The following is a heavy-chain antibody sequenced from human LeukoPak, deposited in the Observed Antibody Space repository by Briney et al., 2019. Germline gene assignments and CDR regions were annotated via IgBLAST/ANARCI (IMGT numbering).Heavy chain of an antibody. Sequence: PGGSLRLSCAASGFTFDDYSMHWVRQAPGKGLEWVAGISWNSGSIDYVESVKGRFTISRDNAKNSLYLQMNNLRAEDTALYYCAKDIGSLTYGYDDSNYSGAFDYWGQGTLITVSS. J-gene: IGHJ4*02. V-gene: IGHV3-9*01. CDR2: ISWNSGSI. CDR1: GFTFDDYS. D-gene: IGHD3-22*01. CDR3: AKDIGSLTYGYDDSNYSGAFDY.